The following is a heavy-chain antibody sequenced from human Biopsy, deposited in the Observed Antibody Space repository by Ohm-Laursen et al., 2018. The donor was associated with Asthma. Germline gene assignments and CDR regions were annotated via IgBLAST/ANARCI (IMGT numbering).Heavy chain of an antibody. D-gene: IGHD6-13*01. CDR3: VKDIRLQLWGFDS. CDR2: ISYDGSNR. CDR1: GFTFRSYG. V-gene: IGHV3-30*18. J-gene: IGHJ4*02. Sequence: SLRLSCTASGFTFRSYGMHWVRQAPGKGLEWVTLISYDGSNRYYADSVRGRFTISRDNSKNTLYLQMNSLRGADTALYYCVKDIRLQLWGFDSWGQGTLVTVSS.